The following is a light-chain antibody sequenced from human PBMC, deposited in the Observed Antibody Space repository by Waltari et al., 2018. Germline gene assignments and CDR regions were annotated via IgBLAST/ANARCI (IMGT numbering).Light chain of an antibody. J-gene: IGKJ2*01. CDR2: GAS. CDR3: QQYYSTLV. Sequence: DIVMTQSPDSLAVSLGERATIKCKSSESLLYSSNNKNYLAWYQQKPGPPPKLLIYGASTQESGVPDRFSGSGSGTDFTLTSISLQAEDVAIYYCQQYYSTLVFGQGTKLEIK. CDR1: ESLLYSSNNKNY. V-gene: IGKV4-1*01.